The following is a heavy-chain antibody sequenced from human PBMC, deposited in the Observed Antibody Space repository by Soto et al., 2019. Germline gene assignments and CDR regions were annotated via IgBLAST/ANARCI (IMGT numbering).Heavy chain of an antibody. V-gene: IGHV4-4*07. D-gene: IGHD6-19*01. CDR3: ARVAGAKFDF. CDR2: IYHSGYT. J-gene: IGHJ4*02. CDR1: GGSINTYY. Sequence: SETLSLTCTVSGGSINTYYWSWIRQPAGKGLEWIGRIYHSGYTNPNSSLKSRLTMSIDTSKNQFFLRLSSVTAADTAVYYCARVAGAKFDFWGQGILVTVSS.